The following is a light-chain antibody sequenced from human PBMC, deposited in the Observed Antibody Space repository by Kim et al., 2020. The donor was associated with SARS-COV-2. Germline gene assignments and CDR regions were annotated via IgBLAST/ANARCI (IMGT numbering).Light chain of an antibody. Sequence: DIVMTQSPDSLAVSLGERATINCKSSQSVLSSSNNYDYLAWYQQKPGQPPKLLIYWASTRESGVPDRFSGSGSGTDFTLTISSPQAEDVAVYYCQQYYTTPPPTFGGGTKVDIK. CDR2: WAS. CDR3: QQYYTTPPPT. V-gene: IGKV4-1*01. CDR1: QSVLSSSNNYDY. J-gene: IGKJ4*01.